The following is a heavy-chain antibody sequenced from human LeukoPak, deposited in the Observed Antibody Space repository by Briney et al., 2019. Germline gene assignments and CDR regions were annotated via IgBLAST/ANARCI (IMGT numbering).Heavy chain of an antibody. D-gene: IGHD2-15*01. V-gene: IGHV4-39*07. CDR1: GGSISSSSYY. J-gene: IGHJ6*03. Sequence: SETLSLTCTVSGGSISSSSYYWGWIRQPPGKGLEWIRSIYYSGSTYYNPSLKSRVTISVDTSKNQFSLKLSSVTAADTAVYYCARMVVARWYYIDVWGKGTTVTVSS. CDR2: IYYSGST. CDR3: ARMVVARWYYIDV.